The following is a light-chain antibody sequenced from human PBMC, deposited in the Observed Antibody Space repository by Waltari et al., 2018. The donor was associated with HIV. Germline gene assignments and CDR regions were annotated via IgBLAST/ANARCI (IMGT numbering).Light chain of an antibody. CDR2: DAS. CDR1: QDISNY. J-gene: IGKJ2*01. V-gene: IGKV1-33*01. Sequence: DIQMTQSPSSLSASVGDRVTITCQASQDISNYLNWYQQKPGKAPKLLIYDASNLETGVPSRFSGSGSGTDFTFTISSLQPEDIATYYCQQYDSIPPYTFGQGTKLEIK. CDR3: QQYDSIPPYT.